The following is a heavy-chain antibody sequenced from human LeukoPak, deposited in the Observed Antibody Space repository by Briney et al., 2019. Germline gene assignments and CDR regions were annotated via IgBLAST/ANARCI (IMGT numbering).Heavy chain of an antibody. CDR3: AKDIYGLTMAGYYYYYGMDV. Sequence: GGSLRLSCAASGFTFSSYAMSWVRQAPGKGLEWVSGISGSGYSTHYADSVKGRFTISRDNSKNTLYLQMNSLRAEDTAVYYCAKDIYGLTMAGYYYYYGMDVWGQGTTVTVSS. V-gene: IGHV3-23*01. D-gene: IGHD3-10*01. CDR1: GFTFSSYA. CDR2: ISGSGYST. J-gene: IGHJ6*02.